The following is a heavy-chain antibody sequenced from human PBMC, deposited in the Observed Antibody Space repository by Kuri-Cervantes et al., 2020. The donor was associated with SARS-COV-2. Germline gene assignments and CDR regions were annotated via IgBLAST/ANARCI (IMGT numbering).Heavy chain of an antibody. D-gene: IGHD2-15*01. J-gene: IGHJ6*02. Sequence: GESLKISCAASGFTFNTCAMHWVRQAPGKGLEWVAMISSDGSNKSYADSVKGRFTISRDNSKNTLYLQINSLRAEDTAVYYCAKDRIDIGYYYYYYGMDVWGHGTTVTVSS. V-gene: IGHV3-30*04. CDR1: GFTFNTCA. CDR3: AKDRIDIGYYYYYYGMDV. CDR2: ISSDGSNK.